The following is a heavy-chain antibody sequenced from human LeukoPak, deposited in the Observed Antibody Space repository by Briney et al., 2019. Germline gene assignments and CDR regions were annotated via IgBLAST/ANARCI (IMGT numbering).Heavy chain of an antibody. J-gene: IGHJ5*02. CDR1: GYTFTSYY. Sequence: ASVKVSCTASGYTFTSYYMHWVRQAPGQGLEWMGIINPSGGSTSYAQKFRGRVTMTRDTSTSTVYMELSSLRSEDTAVYYCARSDNMERTRTLWFGESFNWFDPWGQGTLVTVSS. CDR3: ARSDNMERTRTLWFGESFNWFDP. V-gene: IGHV1-46*01. CDR2: INPSGGST. D-gene: IGHD3-10*01.